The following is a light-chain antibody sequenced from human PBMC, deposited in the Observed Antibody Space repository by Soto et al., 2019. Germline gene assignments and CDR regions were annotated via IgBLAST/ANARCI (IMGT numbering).Light chain of an antibody. V-gene: IGKV3-15*01. J-gene: IGKJ1*01. CDR3: QQYNNWPRT. CDR1: QSVSST. Sequence: EIVMTQSPATLSVSPGARATLSCRASQSVSSTLAWYQQKHGQAPRLLIYGASTRATGIPARFSGSGSGTEFTLTISSLQSEDFAVYYCQQYNNWPRTFGQGTKVEIK. CDR2: GAS.